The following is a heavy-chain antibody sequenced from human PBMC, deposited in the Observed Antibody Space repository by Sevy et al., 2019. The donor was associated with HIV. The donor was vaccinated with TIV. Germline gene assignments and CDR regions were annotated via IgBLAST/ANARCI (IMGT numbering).Heavy chain of an antibody. J-gene: IGHJ6*03. CDR3: ARDLGGVTNRCFYYYMDV. CDR2: IDRSGSDL. Sequence: GGSLRLSCEASGFTFGDYYMSWIRQAPGKGLEWISYIDRSGSDLYYADSVKGRFTISRDNGKKSLYLQMRSLRTDDTAVYYCARDLGGVTNRCFYYYMDVWGKGTTVTVSS. D-gene: IGHD3-16*01. V-gene: IGHV3-11*04. CDR1: GFTFGDYY.